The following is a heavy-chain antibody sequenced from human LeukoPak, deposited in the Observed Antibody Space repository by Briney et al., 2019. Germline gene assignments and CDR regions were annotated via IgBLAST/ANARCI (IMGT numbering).Heavy chain of an antibody. CDR1: GFTFSSNY. CDR2: IYSGGST. CDR3: ARAGAQWPTRGYFDY. D-gene: IGHD6-19*01. J-gene: IGHJ4*02. V-gene: IGHV3-53*01. Sequence: PGGSLRLSCAASGFTFSSNYMSWVRQAPGKGLEWVSVIYSGGSTYYADSVKGRFTISRDNSKNTLYLQMNSLRAEDTAVYYCARAGAQWPTRGYFDYWGQGTLVTVSS.